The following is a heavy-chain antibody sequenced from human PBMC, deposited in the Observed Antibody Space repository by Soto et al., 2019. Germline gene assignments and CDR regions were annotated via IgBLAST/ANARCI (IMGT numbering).Heavy chain of an antibody. J-gene: IGHJ4*02. D-gene: IGHD2-15*01. CDR2: IKLSGNT. CDR1: GASIISGY. CDR3: AGLRGYAGSPIDY. Sequence: PETRSRTWPVSGASIISGYWSWIRQPPGKGLEWIGYIKLSGNTNNNPAVKSRVALSVDTPINHFSLRLSSVTTADTAVYYCAGLRGYAGSPIDYWGQGTLVTVSS. V-gene: IGHV4-59*01.